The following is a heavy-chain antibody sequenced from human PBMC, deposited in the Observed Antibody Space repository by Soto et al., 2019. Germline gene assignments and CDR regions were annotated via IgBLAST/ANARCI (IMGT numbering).Heavy chain of an antibody. D-gene: IGHD2-15*01. V-gene: IGHV3-11*06. CDR1: GFTFNDYY. Sequence: GALRLSCASSGFTFNDYYMSWIRQAPGKGLEWLSYISPGSRYPAYADSVKGRFTISRDNGRRSLSLQMNSLTVDDTAIYYCVRGGGGGLFDPWGQGSMVTVSS. CDR3: VRGGGGGLFDP. CDR2: ISPGSRYP. J-gene: IGHJ5*02.